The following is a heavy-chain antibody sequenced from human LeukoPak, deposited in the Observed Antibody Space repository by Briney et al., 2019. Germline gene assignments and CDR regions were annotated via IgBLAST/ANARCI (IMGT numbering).Heavy chain of an antibody. CDR3: ARVGNYYSSGWYY. D-gene: IGHD6-19*01. Sequence: ASVKVSCKASGYTFTGYYIHWVRQAPGQGLEWMGWINPNSGGTNYAQKFQGRVTMTRDTSIRIAYMELRSLRSDDTAVYYCARVGNYYSSGWYYWGQGTLVTVSS. CDR1: GYTFTGYY. J-gene: IGHJ4*02. CDR2: INPNSGGT. V-gene: IGHV1-2*02.